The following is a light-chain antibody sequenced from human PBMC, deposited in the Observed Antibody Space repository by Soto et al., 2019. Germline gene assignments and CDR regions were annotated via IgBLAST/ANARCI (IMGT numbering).Light chain of an antibody. CDR2: AAS. V-gene: IGKV1-39*01. CDR3: QQSYSRT. J-gene: IGKJ1*01. Sequence: DIQMTQSPSSLSASVGDRVTITCRASQSVSTYLNWYQYKPGKTPSLLIYAASSLPSGVPSRFSGSGSGTDFTLTITSLQPEDFATYYCQQSYSRTFGQGTKVDIK. CDR1: QSVSTY.